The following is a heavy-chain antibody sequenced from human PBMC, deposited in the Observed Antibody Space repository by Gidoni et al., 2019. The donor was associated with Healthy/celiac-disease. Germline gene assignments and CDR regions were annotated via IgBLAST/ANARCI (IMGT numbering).Heavy chain of an antibody. V-gene: IGHV4-39*01. D-gene: IGHD3-22*01. CDR2: IYYSGST. CDR3: ARLTNIITMIVVVTHTSPGYFDY. CDR1: GCSISSSSYY. J-gene: IGHJ4*02. Sequence: QLQLQESGPGLVKPSETLSLTCTVSGCSISSSSYYWGWLRQPPGKGLEWIGSIYYSGSTYYNPSLKSRVTISVDTSKNQFSLKLSSVTAADTAVYYCARLTNIITMIVVVTHTSPGYFDYWGQGTLVTVSS.